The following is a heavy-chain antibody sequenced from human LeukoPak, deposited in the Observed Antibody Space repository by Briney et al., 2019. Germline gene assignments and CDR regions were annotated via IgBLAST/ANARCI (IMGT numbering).Heavy chain of an antibody. Sequence: SETLSLTCTVSGGSISSYYWSWIRQPPGKGLEWIGYIYYSGITNYNPSLKSRVTILVDTSKNQFSLNLSSVTAADTAVYYCARSRYCSGGSCYPAGWGQGTLVTVSS. CDR1: GGSISSYY. V-gene: IGHV4-59*01. CDR3: ARSRYCSGGSCYPAG. CDR2: IYYSGIT. D-gene: IGHD2-15*01. J-gene: IGHJ4*02.